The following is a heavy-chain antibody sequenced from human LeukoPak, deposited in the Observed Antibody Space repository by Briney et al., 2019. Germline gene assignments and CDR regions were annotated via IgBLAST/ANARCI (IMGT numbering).Heavy chain of an antibody. CDR1: GYTFTGYY. CDR3: ATATSKHLEPWLGGY. CDR2: MNPNSGNT. D-gene: IGHD2/OR15-2a*01. Sequence: ASVKVSCKASGYTFTGYYMHWVRQATGQGLEWMGWMNPNSGNTGYAQKFQGRVTMTRNTSISTAYMELSSLRSEDTAVYYCATATSKHLEPWLGGYWGQGTLVTVSS. V-gene: IGHV1-8*02. J-gene: IGHJ4*02.